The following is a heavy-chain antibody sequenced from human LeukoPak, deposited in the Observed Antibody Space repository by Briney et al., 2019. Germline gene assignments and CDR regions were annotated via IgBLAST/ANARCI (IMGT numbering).Heavy chain of an antibody. CDR1: RFTFSSYS. Sequence: GGSLRLSCAASRFTFSSYSMNWVRQAPGKGLEWVSYISSSSSTIYYADSVKGRFTISRDNAKNSLYLQMNSLRAEDTAVYYCARDPNYYGSGSYPYGMDVWGQGTTVTVSS. V-gene: IGHV3-48*01. CDR3: ARDPNYYGSGSYPYGMDV. CDR2: ISSSSSTI. D-gene: IGHD3-10*01. J-gene: IGHJ6*02.